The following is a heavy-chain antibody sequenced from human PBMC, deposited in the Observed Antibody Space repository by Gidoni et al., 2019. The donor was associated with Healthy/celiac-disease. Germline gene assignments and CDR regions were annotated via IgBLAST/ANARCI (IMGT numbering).Heavy chain of an antibody. CDR1: GGSISSRSYS. V-gene: IGHV4-39*01. D-gene: IGHD3-10*01. Sequence: QLQLQESGPGLVKPSETLSLDCTVSGGSISSRSYSWGLLRQPPGKGLEWIASIYYSGSTYYYPSLQSRVTISVDTSKNQFSLKLSSVTAADTAVYYCATRGTYYYGSGSHPVDYWGQGTLVTVSS. CDR3: ATRGTYYYGSGSHPVDY. J-gene: IGHJ4*02. CDR2: IYYSGST.